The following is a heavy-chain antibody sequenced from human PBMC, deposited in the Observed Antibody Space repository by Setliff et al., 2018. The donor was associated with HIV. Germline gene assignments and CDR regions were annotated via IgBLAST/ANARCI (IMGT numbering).Heavy chain of an antibody. CDR3: ASKPYYNYGMDV. CDR2: IHTSGST. V-gene: IGHV4-4*09. J-gene: IGHJ6*02. CDR1: GGSISSYY. Sequence: PSETLSLTCTVSGGSISSYYWSWIRQPPGKGLEWIGYIHTSGSTNYNPSLKSRVTISVDTSKNQFSLKLSSVTAADTAVYYCASKPYYNYGMDVWGQGTTVTSP.